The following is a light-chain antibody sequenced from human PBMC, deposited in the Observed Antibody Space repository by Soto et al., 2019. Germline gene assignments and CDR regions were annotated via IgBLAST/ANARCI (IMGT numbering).Light chain of an antibody. CDR2: AAS. Sequence: DIQMTQSPSSLSAFVGDRVTLTCRASQGISNQLNWYQLRPGKAPTLLIYAASSLQTGVSYRFSGSGSGTDFTLTISSLEPDDFAIYYCQQSFSTPFTFGRGTRLEIK. J-gene: IGKJ5*01. V-gene: IGKV1-39*01. CDR3: QQSFSTPFT. CDR1: QGISNQ.